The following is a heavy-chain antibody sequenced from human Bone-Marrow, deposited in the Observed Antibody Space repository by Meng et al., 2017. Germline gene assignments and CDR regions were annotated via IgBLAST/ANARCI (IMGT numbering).Heavy chain of an antibody. Sequence: ASVKVSCKASGYTFTSYDINWVRQATGQGLEWMGWMNPNSGNTGYAQKFQGRVTMTRNTSISTAYMELSSLRSEDTAVYYCARASRSVPNSGYDSDPPEDYYYYGMDVWGQGTTVTVSS. D-gene: IGHD5-12*01. CDR1: GYTFTSYD. CDR2: MNPNSGNT. V-gene: IGHV1-8*01. CDR3: ARASRSVPNSGYDSDPPEDYYYYGMDV. J-gene: IGHJ6*02.